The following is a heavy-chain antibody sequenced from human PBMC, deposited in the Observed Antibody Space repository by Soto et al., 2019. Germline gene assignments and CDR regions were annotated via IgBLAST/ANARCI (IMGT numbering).Heavy chain of an antibody. Sequence: QVQLQESGPGLVKPSQTLSLTCTVSGGSISSGGYYWSWIRQHPGKGREWIGYIYYSGSTYYNPSLKSRVTISVDTSKNQFSLKLSSVTAADTAVYYCARDGGYSSSWARSYYYGMDVWGQGTTVTVSS. J-gene: IGHJ6*02. CDR1: GGSISSGGYY. V-gene: IGHV4-31*03. CDR3: ARDGGYSSSWARSYYYGMDV. D-gene: IGHD6-6*01. CDR2: IYYSGST.